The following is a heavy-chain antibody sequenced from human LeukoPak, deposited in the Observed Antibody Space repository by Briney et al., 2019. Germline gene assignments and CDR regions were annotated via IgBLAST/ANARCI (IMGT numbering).Heavy chain of an antibody. J-gene: IGHJ4*02. V-gene: IGHV3-30*18. CDR3: AKIAAAGFFDY. Sequence: GGTLRLSCAASGFIFNRYAMSWVRQAPGKGLEWVAVISYDGSNKYYADSVKGRFTISRDNSKNTLYLQMDSLRAEDTAVYYCAKIAAAGFFDYWGQGTLVTVSS. D-gene: IGHD6-13*01. CDR1: GFIFNRYA. CDR2: ISYDGSNK.